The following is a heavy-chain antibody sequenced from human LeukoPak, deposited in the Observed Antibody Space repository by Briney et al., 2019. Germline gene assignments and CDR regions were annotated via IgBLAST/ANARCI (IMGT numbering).Heavy chain of an antibody. CDR1: GGSFSGYY. CDR3: ARVRRGSSSWYSYYYGMDV. V-gene: IGHV4-34*01. CDR2: INHSGST. D-gene: IGHD6-13*01. J-gene: IGHJ6*02. Sequence: SETLSLTCAVYGGSFSGYYWSWIRQPPGKGLERIGEINHSGSTNYNPSLKSRVTISVDTSKNQFSLKLSSVTAADTAVYYCARVRRGSSSWYSYYYGMDVWGQGTTVTVSS.